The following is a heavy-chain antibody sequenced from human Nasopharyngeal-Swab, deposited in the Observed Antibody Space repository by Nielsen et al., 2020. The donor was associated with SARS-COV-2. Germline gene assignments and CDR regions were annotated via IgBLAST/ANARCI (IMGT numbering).Heavy chain of an antibody. V-gene: IGHV3-33*01. CDR3: ARIPTWSSTWYTGDY. CDR2: IWLDGSNK. Sequence: GESLKISCAASGFPFSSYGMHWVRQAPGRGLEWVAVIWLDGSNKFYADSVKGRFTISRDDSKNTLYLQMDSLRAEDTAVYYCARIPTWSSTWYTGDYWGQGTVVAVSS. D-gene: IGHD2-2*01. J-gene: IGHJ4*02. CDR1: GFPFSSYG.